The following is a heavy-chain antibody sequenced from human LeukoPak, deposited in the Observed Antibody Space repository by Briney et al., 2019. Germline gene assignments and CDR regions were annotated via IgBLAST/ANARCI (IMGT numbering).Heavy chain of an antibody. Sequence: GGSLRLSCAAPGFTFSSSSMSGVRQAPGKGLEWVSGITGNGVSTYYADSVKGRFTISRDSSRNTLYLQMNSLRDEDTAVYYCAKGLGVDNWFDPWGQGTLVTVSS. CDR2: ITGNGVST. J-gene: IGHJ5*02. CDR3: AKGLGVDNWFDP. V-gene: IGHV3-23*01. CDR1: GFTFSSSS.